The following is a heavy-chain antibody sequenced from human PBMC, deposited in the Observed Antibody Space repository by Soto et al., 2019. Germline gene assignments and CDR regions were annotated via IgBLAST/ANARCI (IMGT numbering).Heavy chain of an antibody. D-gene: IGHD5-18*01. CDR2: ISDSGDST. CDR1: VFTFSSYA. V-gene: IGHV3-23*01. CDR3: EKEGHLGGNSSAKLYYFDY. J-gene: IGHJ4*02. Sequence: GGSXRLSCATSVFTFSSYAMIWVRHAPGKGLEWVSAISDSGDSTYYADSVKGRFTISRDNSKNTVYLQMKSLRAEDTAVYHCEKEGHLGGNSSAKLYYFDYWGQGALVTVSS.